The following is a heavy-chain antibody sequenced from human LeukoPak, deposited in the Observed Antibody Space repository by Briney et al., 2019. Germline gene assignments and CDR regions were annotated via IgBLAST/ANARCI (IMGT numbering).Heavy chain of an antibody. CDR1: GFTFSVYY. Sequence: GGSLRLSCTGCGFTFSVYYMSWMREARGEGVMWISYISSSSSNKYYADSVKGRFTISRDNAKNSLYLQMDSLRADDTAVYYCAREGWDLNALDIWGQGTMVTVSP. V-gene: IGHV3-11*04. CDR3: AREGWDLNALDI. J-gene: IGHJ3*02. CDR2: ISSSSSNK. D-gene: IGHD1-26*01.